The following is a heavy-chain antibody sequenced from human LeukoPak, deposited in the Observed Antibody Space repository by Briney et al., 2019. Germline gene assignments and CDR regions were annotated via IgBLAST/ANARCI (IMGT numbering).Heavy chain of an antibody. Sequence: GGSLRLSCGASGFTFSSYWMTWVRQAPGKGLEWVSAISGSGGSTYYADSVKGRFTISRDNSKNTLYLQMNSLRAEDTAVYYCAKNKGFLEWLSNFDYWGQGTLVTVSS. CDR2: ISGSGGST. D-gene: IGHD3-3*01. J-gene: IGHJ4*02. CDR3: AKNKGFLEWLSNFDY. V-gene: IGHV3-23*01. CDR1: GFTFSSYW.